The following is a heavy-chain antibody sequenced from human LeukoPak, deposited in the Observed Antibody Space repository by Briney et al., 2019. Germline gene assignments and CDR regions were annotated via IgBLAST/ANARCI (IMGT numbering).Heavy chain of an antibody. CDR2: INHSGST. CDR3: ARGRTSIWGLTTLDY. J-gene: IGHJ4*02. CDR1: GGSFSGYY. Sequence: SETLSLTCAVYGGSFSGYYWSWIRQPPGKGLEWIGEINHSGSTNYNPSLKSRVTISVGTSKNQFSLKLSSVTAADTAVYYCARGRTSIWGLTTLDYWGQGTLVTVSS. V-gene: IGHV4-34*01. D-gene: IGHD4/OR15-4a*01.